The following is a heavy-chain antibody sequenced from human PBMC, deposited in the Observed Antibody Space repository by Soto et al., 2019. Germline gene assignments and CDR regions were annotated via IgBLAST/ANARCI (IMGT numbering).Heavy chain of an antibody. Sequence: QVQLQESGPGLVKPSQTLSLTCTVSGGSISSGDYYWSWIRQPPGKGLEWIGYIYYSGSTYYNPSLKGRVTISVDTSKNQFSLKLSSVTAADTAVYYCARDSGYYDSSGYRAEYFQHRGQGTLVTVSS. V-gene: IGHV4-30-4*01. CDR1: GGSISSGDYY. J-gene: IGHJ1*01. CDR3: ARDSGYYDSSGYRAEYFQH. CDR2: IYYSGST. D-gene: IGHD3-22*01.